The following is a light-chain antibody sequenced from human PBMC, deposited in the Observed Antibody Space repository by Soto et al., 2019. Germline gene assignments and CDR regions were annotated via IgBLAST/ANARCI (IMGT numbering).Light chain of an antibody. J-gene: IGLJ1*01. V-gene: IGLV2-14*01. CDR2: DVS. CDR1: SSDVGGYNY. CDR3: SSYTSSSPHYV. Sequence: QSALTQPASVSGSPGQSITISCTGTSSDVGGYNYVSWYQQHPGKAPKLMIYDVSNRPSGVSNRFSGSQSGNPASLTISGLQAEDEADYYCSSYTSSSPHYVFGPGTTVTVL.